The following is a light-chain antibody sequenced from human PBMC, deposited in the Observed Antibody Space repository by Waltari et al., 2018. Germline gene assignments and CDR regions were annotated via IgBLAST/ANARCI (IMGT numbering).Light chain of an antibody. CDR3: QSYDTSLSVV. Sequence: QSVLTQPPSVSGAPGQRVTSSCTGSGSNIGAGSDVHWYQQLPRAAPKLLIYGSTSRPLGVPARFFGSTSGTSASLAIIGLQAEDEAEYYCQSYDTSLSVVFGGGTKLTVL. CDR1: GSNIGAGSD. J-gene: IGLJ3*02. V-gene: IGLV1-40*01. CDR2: GST.